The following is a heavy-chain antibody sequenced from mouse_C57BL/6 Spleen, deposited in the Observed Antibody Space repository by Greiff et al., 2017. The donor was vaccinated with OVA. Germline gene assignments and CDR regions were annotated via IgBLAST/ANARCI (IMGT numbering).Heavy chain of an antibody. V-gene: IGHV1-53*01. D-gene: IGHD1-1*01. J-gene: IGHJ2*01. Sequence: VQLQQPGTELVKPGASVKLSCKASGYTFTSYWMHWVKQRPGQGLEWIGNINPSNGGTNYNEKFKSKATLTVDKSSSTAYMQLSSLTSEDSAVYSCARGRHYYGSSQYYFDYWGQGTTLTVSS. CDR3: ARGRHYYGSSQYYFDY. CDR2: INPSNGGT. CDR1: GYTFTSYW.